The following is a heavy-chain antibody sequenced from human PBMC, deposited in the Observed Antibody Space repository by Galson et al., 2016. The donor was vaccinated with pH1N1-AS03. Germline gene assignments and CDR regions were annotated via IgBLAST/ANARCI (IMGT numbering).Heavy chain of an antibody. CDR1: GDSVISKNYY. D-gene: IGHD1-1*01. CDR3: VMDTTTWMRFDY. Sequence: LSLTCSVSGDSVISKNYYWGWVRQPPGKGLEWIGSISFRGSSYYNPSLKSRVRISIDESNNQFSLDLNSVTAADTALYYCVMDTTTWMRFDYWGQGVLVIASS. J-gene: IGHJ4*02. CDR2: ISFRGSS. V-gene: IGHV4-39*07.